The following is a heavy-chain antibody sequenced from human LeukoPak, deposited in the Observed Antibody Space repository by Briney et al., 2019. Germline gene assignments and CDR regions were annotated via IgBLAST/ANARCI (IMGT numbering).Heavy chain of an antibody. CDR2: FDPEDGET. J-gene: IGHJ3*02. CDR3: ATDHSGSYYAFDI. CDR1: GYTLTELS. V-gene: IGHV1-24*01. D-gene: IGHD1-26*01. Sequence: GASVKVSCKVSGYTLTELSMHWVRQAPGKGLEWMGGFDPEDGETIYAQKFQGRVTMTKDTSTDTAYMELSSLRSEDTAVYYCATDHSGSYYAFDIWGQGTMVTVSS.